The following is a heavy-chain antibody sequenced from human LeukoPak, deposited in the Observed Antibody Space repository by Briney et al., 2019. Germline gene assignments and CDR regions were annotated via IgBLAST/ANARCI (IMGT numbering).Heavy chain of an antibody. V-gene: IGHV3-66*02. J-gene: IGHJ4*02. CDR3: ARDIGYCSSTSCYGGIVGYFDY. CDR1: GFTVSSNY. CDR2: IYSGGST. D-gene: IGHD2-2*01. Sequence: GGSLRLSCAASGFTVSSNYMSWVRQAPGKGLEWVSVIYSGGSTYYADSVKGRFTISRDNSKDTLYLQMNSLRAEDTAVYYCARDIGYCSSTSCYGGIVGYFDYWGQGTLVTVSS.